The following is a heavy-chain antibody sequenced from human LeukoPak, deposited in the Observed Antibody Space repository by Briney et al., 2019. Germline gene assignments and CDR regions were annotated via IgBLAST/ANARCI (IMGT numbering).Heavy chain of an antibody. CDR2: INGYNGNT. CDR3: ARNDGTYGLPFEI. V-gene: IGHV1-18*01. Sequence: ASVKVSCKASGYTLTSYHMSWVRQAPGQGLEWMGWINGYNGNTKYAQKIQGRVTMTTDSSTNTAYLGLRSLRSDDTAVYYCARNDGTYGLPFEIWGQGTMVTVSS. D-gene: IGHD1-26*01. CDR1: GYTLTSYH. J-gene: IGHJ3*02.